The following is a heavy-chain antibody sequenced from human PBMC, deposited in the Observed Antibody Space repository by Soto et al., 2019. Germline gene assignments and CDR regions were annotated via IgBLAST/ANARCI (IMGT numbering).Heavy chain of an antibody. Sequence: ASVKVSCKASGYTFTSYYMHWVRQAPGQGLEWMGIINPSGGSTSYAQKFQGRVTMTRDTSTSTVYMELSSLRSEDTAVYYCASFPPYCSGGSCYLLYWGQGTLVTVSS. V-gene: IGHV1-46*01. CDR1: GYTFTSYY. CDR3: ASFPPYCSGGSCYLLY. D-gene: IGHD2-15*01. CDR2: INPSGGST. J-gene: IGHJ4*02.